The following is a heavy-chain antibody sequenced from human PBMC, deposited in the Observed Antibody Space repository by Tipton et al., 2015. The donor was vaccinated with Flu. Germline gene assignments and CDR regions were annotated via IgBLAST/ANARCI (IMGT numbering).Heavy chain of an antibody. D-gene: IGHD4-11*01. Sequence: SLRLSCAASGFIFSTYGMHWVRQAPGKGLEWVAVIWYDGSNKYYADSAKGRFTISRDNSKNMVYLQMNSLRAEDTAVYYCAREKHSNYQEPDYWGQGTLVTVSS. V-gene: IGHV3-33*01. CDR2: IWYDGSNK. CDR1: GFIFSTYG. CDR3: AREKHSNYQEPDY. J-gene: IGHJ4*02.